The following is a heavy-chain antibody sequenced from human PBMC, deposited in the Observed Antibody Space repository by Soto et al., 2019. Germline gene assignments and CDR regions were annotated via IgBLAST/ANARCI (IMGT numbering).Heavy chain of an antibody. CDR1: GYTFTSYG. V-gene: IGHV1-18*04. Sequence: QVQLVQSGAEVKKSGASVKVSCKASGYTFTSYGITWVRQAPGQGLEWMGWISGYNGNTNYAQMLQGRITMTIDTSTSTAYMDLRSLKSDDTAVYFCARGNYFDSSGPFDHWGQGTLVTVSS. CDR3: ARGNYFDSSGPFDH. CDR2: ISGYNGNT. D-gene: IGHD3-22*01. J-gene: IGHJ4*02.